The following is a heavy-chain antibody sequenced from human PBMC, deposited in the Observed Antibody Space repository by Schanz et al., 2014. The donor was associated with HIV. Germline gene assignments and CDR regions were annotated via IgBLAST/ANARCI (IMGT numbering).Heavy chain of an antibody. CDR1: GYTFTSYY. D-gene: IGHD2-21*02. V-gene: IGHV1-46*04. J-gene: IGHJ4*02. CDR2: INPSGAGT. Sequence: QVPLVQSGAEVKKPGASVKVSCKASGYTFTSYYMHWVRQAPGQGLEWMGMINPSGAGTTYARKLQGRVTMTRDTSTSTVYMHLSSLRSDDTAVYFCARDFNIGDQYYFDHWGQGTLVTVSS. CDR3: ARDFNIGDQYYFDH.